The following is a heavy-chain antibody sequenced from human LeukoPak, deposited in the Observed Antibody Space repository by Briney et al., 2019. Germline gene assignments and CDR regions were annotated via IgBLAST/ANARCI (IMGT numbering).Heavy chain of an antibody. CDR1: GDSITSSNYY. CDR3: AREGRLSPAIGVD. J-gene: IGHJ4*02. D-gene: IGHD6-19*01. V-gene: IGHV4-39*07. CDR2: IYSSGST. Sequence: SETLSLTCTVSGDSITSSNYYWGWFRQSPGKGPEWIGSIYSSGSTYCSPSLKSRVTISVATSKNQFSLTVSSVTAADTAMYYCAREGRLSPAIGVDWGQGTLVTVSS.